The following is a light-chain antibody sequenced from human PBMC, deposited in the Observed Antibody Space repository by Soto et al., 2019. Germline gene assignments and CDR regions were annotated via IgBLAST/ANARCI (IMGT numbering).Light chain of an antibody. J-gene: IGKJ4*01. V-gene: IGKV3-15*01. CDR3: QQYKNWPPLT. CDR1: QSVSYN. CDR2: GAF. Sequence: EIVMTQSPATLSVSPGETATLSCKASQSVSYNLAWYQQKPGQGTRLLIYGAFTRATGIPARFSCSGPGTEVSLTISSLQSEDFAVYYCQQYKNWPPLTFGGGTKVEIK.